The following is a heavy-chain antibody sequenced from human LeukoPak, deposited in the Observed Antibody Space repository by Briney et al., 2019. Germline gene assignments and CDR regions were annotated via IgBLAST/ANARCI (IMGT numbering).Heavy chain of an antibody. D-gene: IGHD2-2*01. CDR3: ARGIVVVPAAGDYFDY. Sequence: GASVKVSCKASGYTFTSYGISWVRQAPGQGLEWMGWISAYNGNTNYAQKLQGRVTMTTDTSTSTAYMELRSLRSDDTAVYYCARGIVVVPAAGDYFDYWGQGTLVTVSS. CDR1: GYTFTSYG. J-gene: IGHJ4*02. CDR2: ISAYNGNT. V-gene: IGHV1-18*01.